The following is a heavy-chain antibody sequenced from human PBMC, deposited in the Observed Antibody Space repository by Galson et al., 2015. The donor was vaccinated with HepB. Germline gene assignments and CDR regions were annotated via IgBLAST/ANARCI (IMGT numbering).Heavy chain of an antibody. V-gene: IGHV3-9*01. CDR1: GFTFDNFA. D-gene: IGHD2-8*01. Sequence: SLRLSCAASGFTFDNFAMHWVRQVPGKGLEWVSGLSWNSGSYGYADSVKGRFTISRDNSKNSLYLQMNSLRPEDTAVYYCAKDRWDLLRMGAFDVWGQGTLVTVPS. CDR2: LSWNSGSY. J-gene: IGHJ3*01. CDR3: AKDRWDLLRMGAFDV.